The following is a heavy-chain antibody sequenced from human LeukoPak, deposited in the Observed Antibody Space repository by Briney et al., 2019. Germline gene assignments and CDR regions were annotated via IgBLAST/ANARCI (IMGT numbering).Heavy chain of an antibody. CDR3: ARGTGCSSTSCYVLWGEYFDY. CDR2: IIPIFGTA. J-gene: IGHJ4*02. CDR1: GGTFSSYA. V-gene: IGHV1-69*01. D-gene: IGHD2-2*01. Sequence: ASVKVSCKASGGTFSSYAISWVRQAPGQGLEWMRGIIPIFGTANYAQKFQGRVTITADESTSTAYMELSSLRSEDTAVYYCARGTGCSSTSCYVLWGEYFDYWGQGTLVTVSS.